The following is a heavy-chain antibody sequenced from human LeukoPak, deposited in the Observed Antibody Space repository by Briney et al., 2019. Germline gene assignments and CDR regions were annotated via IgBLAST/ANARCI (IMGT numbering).Heavy chain of an antibody. CDR2: INSDGSTT. V-gene: IGHV3-74*01. J-gene: IGHJ4*02. CDR3: ARDLSTSGTYHTRFDY. Sequence: GGSLRLSCAASGFTFSSYWMHWVRQAPGKGLVWVSHINSDGSTTRYADSAKGRFTISRDSAKNTLYLQMNSLRAEDTAVYYCARDLSTSGTYHTRFDYWGQGTLVTVSS. D-gene: IGHD3-10*01. CDR1: GFTFSSYW.